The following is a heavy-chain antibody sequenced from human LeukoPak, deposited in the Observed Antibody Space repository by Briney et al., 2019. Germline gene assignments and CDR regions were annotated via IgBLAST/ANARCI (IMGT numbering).Heavy chain of an antibody. CDR2: INRSGST. D-gene: IGHD6-19*01. Sequence: SETLSLTCAVYGGSFSGYHWSWIRQPPGKGLEWIGEINRSGSTNYNPSLKSRVIILVDTSKNHFLLQLRSVTAADTAVYYCESSRRGRQWLVRLYFDFWGQGTLVTVSS. J-gene: IGHJ4*02. V-gene: IGHV4-34*01. CDR3: ESSRRGRQWLVRLYFDF. CDR1: GGSFSGYH.